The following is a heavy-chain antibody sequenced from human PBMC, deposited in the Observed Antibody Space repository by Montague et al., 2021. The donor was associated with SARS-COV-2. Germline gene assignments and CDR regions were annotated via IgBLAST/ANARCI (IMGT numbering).Heavy chain of an antibody. CDR1: GDSVSSDTAA. CDR3: ARDGDYGGTWYSFLQH. V-gene: IGHV6-1*01. CDR2: TFYRSQWHT. J-gene: IGHJ1*01. D-gene: IGHD4-17*01. Sequence: CAISGDSVSSDTAAWHWIRQSPSRGLEWLGRTFYRSQWHTDSAASVRSRISFSGDISKNQFSLHLNSVTPEDTAIYYCARDGDYGGTWYSFLQHWGQGTLVTVSS.